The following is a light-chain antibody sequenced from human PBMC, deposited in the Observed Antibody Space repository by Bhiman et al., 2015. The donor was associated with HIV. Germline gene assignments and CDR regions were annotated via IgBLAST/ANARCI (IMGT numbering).Light chain of an antibody. CDR2: DVS. Sequence: QSALTQPASVSGSPGQSITISCTGSRSDIGGYNYVSWYQQHPGKAPKVMIYDVSKRPSGVSNRFSGSKSANTASLTISGLQAEDEADYYCSSYASSSTLVFGGGTQLTVL. J-gene: IGLJ2*01. V-gene: IGLV2-14*01. CDR1: RSDIGGYNY. CDR3: SSYASSSTLV.